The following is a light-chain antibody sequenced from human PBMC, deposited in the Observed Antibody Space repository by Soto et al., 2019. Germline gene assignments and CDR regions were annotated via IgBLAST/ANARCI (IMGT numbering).Light chain of an antibody. CDR1: QSISDT. CDR2: SAS. CDR3: QQYNNWPWT. V-gene: IGKV3-15*01. Sequence: IVMPQSPATLSVSPGGRATLSCMASQSISDTLAWYQQKPGQAPRLLIYSASRRATGFPGRFSGSGSGTDFTLTISSLQSEDLAVYYCQQYNNWPWTFGQGTKVDIK. J-gene: IGKJ1*01.